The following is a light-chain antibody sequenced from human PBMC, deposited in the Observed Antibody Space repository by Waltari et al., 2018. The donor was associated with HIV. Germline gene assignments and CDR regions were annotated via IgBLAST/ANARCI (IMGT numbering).Light chain of an antibody. V-gene: IGLV1-44*01. CDR3: AAWDDGVNGWV. J-gene: IGLJ3*02. CDR1: SSNIAANT. Sequence: QSVLTQSPSASGTPGQRVTLSCSGSSSNIAANTVSWYQQFSGTAPKLLSHSNNQRPPGVTDRFSGTKSGTAASLAISGLQSEDEADYYCAAWDDGVNGWVFGGGTKLTVL. CDR2: SNN.